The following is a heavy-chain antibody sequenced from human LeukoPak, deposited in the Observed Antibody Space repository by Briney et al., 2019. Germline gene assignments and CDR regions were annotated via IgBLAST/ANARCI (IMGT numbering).Heavy chain of an antibody. V-gene: IGHV3-64*01. J-gene: IGHJ6*03. CDR1: GFTFSSYA. CDR2: ISSNGGSI. D-gene: IGHD1-26*01. Sequence: GGSLRLSCAASGFTFSSYAMHWVRQAPGKGLEYVSAISSNGGSIYYANSVKGRFTISRDNSKNTLYLQMGSLRAEDMAVYYCARDSGSYSGYYYYYYMDVWGKGTTVTVSS. CDR3: ARDSGSYSGYYYYYYMDV.